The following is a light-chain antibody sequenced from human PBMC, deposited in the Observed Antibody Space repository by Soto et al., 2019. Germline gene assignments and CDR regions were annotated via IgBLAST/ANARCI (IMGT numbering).Light chain of an antibody. Sequence: IQWTQTPSSLSASVGAIVTITFRASQGISSILAWYQQKPGKAPKLLIYAASSLQSGVPSRFSGSGFGTDFTLTITSLQPEDFATYYCQQVESYPSTFGGGTKVEMK. CDR1: QGISSI. CDR2: AAS. J-gene: IGKJ4*01. CDR3: QQVESYPST. V-gene: IGKV1-9*01.